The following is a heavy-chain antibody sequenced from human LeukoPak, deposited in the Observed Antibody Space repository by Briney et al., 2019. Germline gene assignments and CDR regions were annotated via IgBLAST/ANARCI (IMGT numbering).Heavy chain of an antibody. CDR2: IRSKAYGGTT. D-gene: IGHD4-11*01. Sequence: GGSLRLSCAASGFTFSSYAMSWVRQAPGKGLEWVGFIRSKAYGGTTEYAASVKGRFTISRDDSKSIAYLQMNSLKTEDTAVYYCTRPIMTTYYYYYGMDVWGQGTTVTVSS. J-gene: IGHJ6*02. CDR3: TRPIMTTYYYYYGMDV. CDR1: GFTFSSYA. V-gene: IGHV3-49*04.